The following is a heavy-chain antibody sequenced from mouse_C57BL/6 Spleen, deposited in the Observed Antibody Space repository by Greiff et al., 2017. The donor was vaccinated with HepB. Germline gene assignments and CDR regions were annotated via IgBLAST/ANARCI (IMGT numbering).Heavy chain of an antibody. Sequence: VQLQQPGAELVMPGASVKLSCKASGYTFTSYWMHWVKQRPGQGLEWIGEIDPSDSYTNYNQKFKGKSTLTVDKSSSTAYMQLSSLTSEDSAVYYCARWNYYGSSYPYWGQGTLVTVSA. V-gene: IGHV1-69*01. CDR2: IDPSDSYT. D-gene: IGHD1-1*01. J-gene: IGHJ3*01. CDR3: ARWNYYGSSYPY. CDR1: GYTFTSYW.